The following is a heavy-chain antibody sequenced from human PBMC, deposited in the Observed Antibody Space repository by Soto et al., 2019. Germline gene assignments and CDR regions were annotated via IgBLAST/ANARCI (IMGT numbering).Heavy chain of an antibody. D-gene: IGHD3-10*01. V-gene: IGHV3-74*01. CDR1: GFTFSSSW. Sequence: DVQLVESGGGLVQPGGSLRLSCAASGFTFSSSWMHWVRQAPGKGLVWVSRINSGASTTNYADSVKGRFTISRDNATNTLYLHMDSLTAADTAVYYCARGPTGWFGYDYWGQGTLVTVSS. CDR2: INSGASTT. J-gene: IGHJ4*02. CDR3: ARGPTGWFGYDY.